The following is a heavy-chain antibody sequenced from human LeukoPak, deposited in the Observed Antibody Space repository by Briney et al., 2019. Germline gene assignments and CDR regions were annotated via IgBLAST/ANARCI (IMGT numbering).Heavy chain of an antibody. Sequence: PGGSLRLSCVASGYRFSPYWMSWVRQTPGKGLEWVASISDGGRATYYGDSVRGRFTISRDDARNSLFLQMNGLRADDTAVYYCTRENYVPDSWGQGTLVTVSS. CDR2: ISDGGRAT. D-gene: IGHD3-10*02. CDR3: TRENYVPDS. J-gene: IGHJ5*02. V-gene: IGHV3-7*03. CDR1: GYRFSPYW.